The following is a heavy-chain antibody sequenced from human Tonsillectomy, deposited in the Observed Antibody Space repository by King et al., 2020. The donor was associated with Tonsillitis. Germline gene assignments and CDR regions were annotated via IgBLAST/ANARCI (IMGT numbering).Heavy chain of an antibody. CDR1: GYTFTGYS. CDR2: INPDRGGT. D-gene: IGHD6-19*01. CDR3: ARSGGIAVAGFDC. Sequence: VQLVESGAEVKKPGASVQVSCKASGYTFTGYSIQWVRQAPGQGLEWMGWINPDRGGTNYAQKFKGRVTMTGDTSITTAYMDLSRLTADDTAVYYCARSGGIAVAGFDCWGEGTLVTVSA. J-gene: IGHJ4*02. V-gene: IGHV1-2*02.